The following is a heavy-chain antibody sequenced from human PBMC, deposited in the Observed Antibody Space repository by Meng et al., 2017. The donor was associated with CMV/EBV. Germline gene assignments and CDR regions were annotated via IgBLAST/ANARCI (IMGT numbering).Heavy chain of an antibody. Sequence: GGSLRLSCAASGFTFSSYAMHWVRQAPGKGLEWVAVISYDGSNKYYADSVKGRFTISRDNSKNTRYLQMNSLRAEDTAVYYCARGVVVPAAISVRVISVLGYYYYGMDVWGQGTTVTVSS. J-gene: IGHJ6*02. D-gene: IGHD2-2*01. CDR1: GFTFSSYA. CDR3: ARGVVVPAAISVRVISVLGYYYYGMDV. V-gene: IGHV3-30*04. CDR2: ISYDGSNK.